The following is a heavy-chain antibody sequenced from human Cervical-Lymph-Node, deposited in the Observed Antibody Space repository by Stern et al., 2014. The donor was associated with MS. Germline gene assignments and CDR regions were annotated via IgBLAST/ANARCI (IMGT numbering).Heavy chain of an antibody. D-gene: IGHD4-17*01. CDR3: AKSTVTSLSDY. J-gene: IGHJ4*02. CDR2: ISGSGGST. CDR1: GSTFSGYA. V-gene: IGHV3-23*04. Sequence: EVQLVESGGGLVQPGGPLRPPCAALGSTFSGYAMSWVPQVPGKGLEWVSAISGSGGSTYYADSVKGRFTISRDNSKNTLYLQMNSLRAEDTAVYYCAKSTVTSLSDYWGQGTLVTVSS.